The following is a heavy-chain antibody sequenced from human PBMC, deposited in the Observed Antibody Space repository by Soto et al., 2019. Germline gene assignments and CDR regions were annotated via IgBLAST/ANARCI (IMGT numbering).Heavy chain of an antibody. V-gene: IGHV4-31*03. CDR1: GGSISSGDYS. CDR2: IYYSGST. Sequence: QVQLQESGPGLVKPSQTLSLTCTVSGGSISSGDYSWSWIRQHPGKGLEWIGYIYYSGSTYYNPSLKSRVTISVDTSKNQFSLKLSSVTAADTAVYYCARSWSGSGEGFDPWGQGTLVTVSS. D-gene: IGHD3-3*01. CDR3: ARSWSGSGEGFDP. J-gene: IGHJ5*02.